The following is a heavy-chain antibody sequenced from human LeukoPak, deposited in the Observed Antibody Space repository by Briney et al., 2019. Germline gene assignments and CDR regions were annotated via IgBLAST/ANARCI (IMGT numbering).Heavy chain of an antibody. V-gene: IGHV3-23*01. CDR3: GSIWFGAKRLSDY. D-gene: IGHD3-10*01. Sequence: GGSLRLSCAASGFTFSNFGMSWVRQAPGKGLEWVSVISGSGGSTYYADSVKGRFTISRDNAKNSLYLQMNSLRAEDTAVYYCGSIWFGAKRLSDYWGQGTLVTVSS. J-gene: IGHJ4*02. CDR2: ISGSGGST. CDR1: GFTFSNFG.